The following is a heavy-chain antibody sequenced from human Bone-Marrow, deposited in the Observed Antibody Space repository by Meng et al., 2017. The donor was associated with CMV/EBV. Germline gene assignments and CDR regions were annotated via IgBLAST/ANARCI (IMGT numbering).Heavy chain of an antibody. V-gene: IGHV1-24*01. D-gene: IGHD1-26*01. J-gene: IGHJ5*02. CDR1: VYTLTELS. CDR3: AIVKGGTRWFDP. CDR2: FDPEDGKT. Sequence: ASVKVSCKVSVYTLTELSMHWVRQAPGKGLEWMGGFDPEDGKTVYAQKFQGRVTVTEDTSTDTAYMDVSSLRSEDTALYYCAIVKGGTRWFDPWGQGTLVTVSS.